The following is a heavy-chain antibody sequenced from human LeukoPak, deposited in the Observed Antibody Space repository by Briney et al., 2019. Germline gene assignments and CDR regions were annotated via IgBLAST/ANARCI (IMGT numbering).Heavy chain of an antibody. D-gene: IGHD6-13*01. J-gene: IGHJ5*02. CDR2: ISAYNGNT. CDR1: GYTFTSYG. Sequence: ASVNVSCKASGYTFTSYGISWVRQAPGQGLEWMGWISAYNGNTNYAQKLQGRVTMTTDTSTSTAYMELRSPRSDDTAVYYCARKDSSSWYFGTYNWFDPWGQGTLVTVSS. V-gene: IGHV1-18*01. CDR3: ARKDSSSWYFGTYNWFDP.